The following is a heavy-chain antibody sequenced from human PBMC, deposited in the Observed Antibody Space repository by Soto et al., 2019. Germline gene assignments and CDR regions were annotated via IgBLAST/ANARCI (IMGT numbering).Heavy chain of an antibody. Sequence: PSETLSLTCAVYGGSFSGYYWSWIRQPPGKGLEWIGEINHSGSTNYNTSLKSRVTISVDTSKNQFSLKLSSVTAADTAVYYCARGMVRGVIPPGPSDYWGQGTLVTFSS. CDR1: GGSFSGYY. D-gene: IGHD3-10*01. CDR3: ARGMVRGVIPPGPSDY. CDR2: INHSGST. V-gene: IGHV4-34*01. J-gene: IGHJ4*02.